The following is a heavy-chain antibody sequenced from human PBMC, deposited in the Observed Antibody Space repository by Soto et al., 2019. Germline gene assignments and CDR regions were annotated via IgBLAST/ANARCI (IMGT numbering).Heavy chain of an antibody. CDR1: GFAFSNYA. D-gene: IGHD2-21*02. V-gene: IGHV3-23*01. J-gene: IGHJ4*02. Sequence: EEQLLESGGALVVPGGSLRLSCAASGFAFSNYAMTWVRQAPGKGLEWVSSIRGNGDRTYYAESVKGRFTISRDNSKSTLFLQMNSLRADDTAVYFCARAEVTAVFSFWGQGTLVTVSS. CDR3: ARAEVTAVFSF. CDR2: IRGNGDRT.